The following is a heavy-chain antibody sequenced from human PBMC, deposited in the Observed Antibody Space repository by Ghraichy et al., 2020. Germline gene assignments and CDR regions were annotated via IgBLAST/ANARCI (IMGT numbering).Heavy chain of an antibody. V-gene: IGHV4-61*08. CDR2: ISYTGST. CDR1: GDSVSSDGYY. J-gene: IGHJ5*02. CDR3: ATASLLVYGDYEGEFDP. D-gene: IGHD4-17*01. Sequence: SQTLSLTCTVSGDSVSSDGYYWNWIRQPPGKGLEWIGYISYTGSTNYNPSLKSRVTISEDTSKNQFSLNLRSVTAADTAVYYCATASLLVYGDYEGEFDPWGQGILVTVSS.